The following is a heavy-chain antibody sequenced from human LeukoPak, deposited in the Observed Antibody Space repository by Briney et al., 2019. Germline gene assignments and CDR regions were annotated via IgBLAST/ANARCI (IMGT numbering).Heavy chain of an antibody. CDR2: INAGNGNT. J-gene: IGHJ6*03. CDR3: ARGSKVATDYYYYYMDV. V-gene: IGHV1-3*03. CDR1: GYTFTGYY. Sequence: GASVKVSCKASGYTFTGYYMHWVRQAPGQRLEWMGWINAGNGNTKYSQEFQGRVTITRDTSASTAYMELSSLRSEDMAVYYCARGSKVATDYYYYYMDVWGKGTTVTVSS. D-gene: IGHD5-12*01.